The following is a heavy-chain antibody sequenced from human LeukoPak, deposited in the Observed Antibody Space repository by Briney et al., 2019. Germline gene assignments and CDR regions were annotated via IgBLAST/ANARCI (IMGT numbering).Heavy chain of an antibody. D-gene: IGHD5-18*01. CDR2: IYYSGST. V-gene: IGHV4-39*01. CDR1: GGSISSSSYY. CDR3: ASAIYSYGSYYFDY. J-gene: IGHJ4*02. Sequence: PSETLSLTCTVSGGSISSSSYYWGWIRQPPGKGLEWIGSIYYSGSTYYNPSLKSRVTISVDTSKSQFSLKLSSVTAADTAVYYCASAIYSYGSYYFDYWGQGTLVTVSS.